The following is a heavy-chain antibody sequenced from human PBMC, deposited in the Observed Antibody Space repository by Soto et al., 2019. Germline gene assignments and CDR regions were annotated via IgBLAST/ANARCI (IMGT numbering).Heavy chain of an antibody. Sequence: PGGSLRLSCSASGFTFSSYAMHWVRQAPGKGLEYVSSISSDGRTTYYADSVKGRFTISRDNSKNTLNLQMSSLRAEDTALYYCVKDRWVDYWGKGPLVTVS. CDR3: VKDRWVDY. CDR2: ISSDGRTT. J-gene: IGHJ4*02. V-gene: IGHV3-64D*06. CDR1: GFTFSSYA.